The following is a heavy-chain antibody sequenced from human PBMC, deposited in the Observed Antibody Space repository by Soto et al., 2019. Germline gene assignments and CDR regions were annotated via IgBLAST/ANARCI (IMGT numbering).Heavy chain of an antibody. CDR1: GYTFTGYY. D-gene: IGHD2-15*01. J-gene: IGHJ3*01. Sequence: ASLKVSCNTSGYTFTGYYIHWGRRAAGQGLEWQGWFNPDSGATKYAQKFQGRVTMTSDTSISTAYMEMSRLRYDDMAIYYCGAPCFWVEKLWGQGTTDTVS. CDR2: FNPDSGAT. CDR3: GAPCFWVEKL. V-gene: IGHV1-2*02.